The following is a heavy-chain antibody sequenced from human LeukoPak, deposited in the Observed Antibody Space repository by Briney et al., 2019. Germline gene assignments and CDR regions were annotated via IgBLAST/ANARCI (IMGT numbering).Heavy chain of an antibody. CDR1: GGSISSYY. J-gene: IGHJ4*02. Sequence: SETLSLTCTVSGGSISSYYWSWIWQPPGKGLEWIGYIYYSGSTNYNPSLKSRVTISVDTSKNQFSLKLSSVTAADTAVYYCARMVCDTSCLWGNFDYWGQGTLVTVSS. CDR3: ARMVCDTSCLWGNFDY. D-gene: IGHD2-2*01. V-gene: IGHV4-59*08. CDR2: IYYSGST.